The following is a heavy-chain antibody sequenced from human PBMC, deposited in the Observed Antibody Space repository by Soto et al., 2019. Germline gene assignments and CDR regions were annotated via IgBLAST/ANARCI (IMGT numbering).Heavy chain of an antibody. CDR3: AKIGSGALYYYYGMDV. CDR2: ISGSGGST. CDR1: GFTFSSYS. J-gene: IGHJ6*02. D-gene: IGHD2-15*01. Sequence: GGALRLSCAASGFTFSSYSMSWVRQAPGKGLEWVSAISGSGGSTYYADSVKGRFTISRDNSKNTLYLQMNSLRAEDTAVYYCAKIGSGALYYYYGMDVWGQGTTVTVSS. V-gene: IGHV3-23*01.